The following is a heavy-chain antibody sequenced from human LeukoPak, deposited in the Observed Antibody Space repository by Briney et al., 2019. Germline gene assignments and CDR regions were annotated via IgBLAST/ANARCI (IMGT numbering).Heavy chain of an antibody. V-gene: IGHV3-7*01. D-gene: IGHD3-10*01. CDR3: ARDYYGSGSPLDY. J-gene: IGHJ4*02. CDR2: IKHDGSEK. CDR1: GFTFSRYW. Sequence: PGGSLRLSCAASGFTFSRYWMSWVRQAPGKGLEWVANIKHDGSEKYYVASVKGRFTISKDNAKNSLFLQMNSLRTEDTAMYYCARDYYGSGSPLDYWGQGALVTVSS.